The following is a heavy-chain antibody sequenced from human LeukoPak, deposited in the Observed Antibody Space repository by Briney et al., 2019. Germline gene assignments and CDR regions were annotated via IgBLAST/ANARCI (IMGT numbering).Heavy chain of an antibody. D-gene: IGHD3-16*02. J-gene: IGHJ4*02. CDR1: GFTFSSYW. V-gene: IGHV3-7*02. CDR3: ASQRSYVWGSYRYFDY. Sequence: GRSLRLSCAASGFTFSSYWMSWVRQAPGKGLEWVANIKQDGSEKYYVDSVKGRFTISRDNAKNSLYLQMNSLRAEDTAVYYCASQRSYVWGSYRYFDYWGQGTLVTVSS. CDR2: IKQDGSEK.